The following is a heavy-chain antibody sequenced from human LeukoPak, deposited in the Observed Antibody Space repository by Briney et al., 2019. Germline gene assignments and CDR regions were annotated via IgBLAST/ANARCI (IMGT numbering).Heavy chain of an antibody. CDR1: GYSFSSYW. D-gene: IGHD1-26*01. Sequence: AGGSLRLSCGASGYSFSSYWMHWVRQVPGKGLVWVPRINGAGTTTTYADSVKGRFTISRDNAKNTLSLEMDSLRVEDTAVYYCIRGVSGYYSYYAMDVWGQGTTVIVSS. V-gene: IGHV3-74*01. CDR3: IRGVSGYYSYYAMDV. J-gene: IGHJ6*02. CDR2: INGAGTTT.